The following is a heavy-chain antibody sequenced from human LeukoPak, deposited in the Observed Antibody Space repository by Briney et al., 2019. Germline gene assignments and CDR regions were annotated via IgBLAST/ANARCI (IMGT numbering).Heavy chain of an antibody. D-gene: IGHD5-12*01. Sequence: GRSLRLSCAASGFTFSSYAMHWGCQAPRKGLEWVAVISYDGSNKYYADSVKGRFTISRDNSKNTLYLQMNSLRAEDTAVYYCATISGYDYSLDFDYWGQGTLAIVSS. CDR1: GFTFSSYA. CDR3: ATISGYDYSLDFDY. V-gene: IGHV3-30*04. CDR2: ISYDGSNK. J-gene: IGHJ4*02.